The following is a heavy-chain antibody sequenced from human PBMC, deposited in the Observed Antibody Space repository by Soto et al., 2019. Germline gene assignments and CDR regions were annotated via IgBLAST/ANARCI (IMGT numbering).Heavy chain of an antibody. CDR1: GGTFSSYA. D-gene: IGHD1-7*01. V-gene: IGHV1-69*13. CDR3: ARDVTGTGYFDY. CDR2: IIPIFGTA. J-gene: IGHJ4*02. Sequence: SVKVSCKASGGTFSSYAISWVRQAPGQGLEWMGGIIPIFGTANYAQKFQGRVTITADESTSTAYMELSSLRSEDTAVYYCARDVTGTGYFDYWGQGTLVTVSS.